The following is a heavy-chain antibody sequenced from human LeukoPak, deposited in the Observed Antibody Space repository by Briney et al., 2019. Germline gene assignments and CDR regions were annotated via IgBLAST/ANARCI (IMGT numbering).Heavy chain of an antibody. CDR1: GYTFTGYG. CDR3: ARDRRVRGYYDTGYSCDY. D-gene: IGHD3-22*01. V-gene: IGHV1-18*01. CDR2: ISVYNDNT. Sequence: ASVKVSCKASGYTFTGYGITWVRQAPGQGLEWMGWISVYNDNTNYAQKFQGRVTMTTDTYTGTAYMELTSLRSDDTAVYYCARDRRVRGYYDTGYSCDYWGQGTLVTVSS. J-gene: IGHJ4*02.